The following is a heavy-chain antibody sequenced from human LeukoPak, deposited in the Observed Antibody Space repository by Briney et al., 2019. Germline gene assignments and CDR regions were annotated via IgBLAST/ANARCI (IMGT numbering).Heavy chain of an antibody. CDR1: GHTSTTYA. Sequence: ASVKVSCKASGHTSTTYAIHWVRQAPGQGLEWMGWINAGNGNIKYSQKFQDRVTMTTDTSTSTAYMELRSLRSDDTAVYYCARADTEIDAFDIWGQGTMVTVSS. CDR2: INAGNGNI. CDR3: ARADTEIDAFDI. J-gene: IGHJ3*02. V-gene: IGHV1-3*01.